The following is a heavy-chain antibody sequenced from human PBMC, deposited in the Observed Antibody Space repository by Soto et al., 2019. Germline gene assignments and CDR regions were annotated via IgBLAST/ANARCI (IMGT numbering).Heavy chain of an antibody. J-gene: IGHJ4*01. CDR1: GGTFSSYT. V-gene: IGHV1-8*02. Sequence: ASVKVSCKASGGTFSSYTISWVRQAPGQGLEWMGWMNPNSGNTGYAQKFQGRVTMTRNTSISTAYMELSSLRSEDTAVYYCASRLVGGTTMPDWGHGTLVTVSS. CDR3: ASRLVGGTTMPD. CDR2: MNPNSGNT. D-gene: IGHD1-26*01.